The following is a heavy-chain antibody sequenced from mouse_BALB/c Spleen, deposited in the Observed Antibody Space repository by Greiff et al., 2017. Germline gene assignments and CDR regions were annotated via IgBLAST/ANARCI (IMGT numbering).Heavy chain of an antibody. CDR3: ARGRYDFDY. CDR2: ISDGGSYT. D-gene: IGHD2-14*01. Sequence: EVQLQESGGGLVKPGGSLKLSCAASGFTFSDYYMYWVRQTPEKRLEWVATISDGGSYTYYPDSVKGRFTISRDNAKNNLYLQMSSLKSEDTAMYYCARGRYDFDYWGQGTTLTVSS. J-gene: IGHJ2*01. V-gene: IGHV5-4*02. CDR1: GFTFSDYY.